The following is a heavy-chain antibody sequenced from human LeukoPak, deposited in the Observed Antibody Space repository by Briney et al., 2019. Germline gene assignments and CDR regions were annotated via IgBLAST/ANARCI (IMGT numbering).Heavy chain of an antibody. J-gene: IGHJ4*02. CDR1: GGSISSYY. Sequence: SETLSLTCTVSGGSISSYYRSWIRQPPGKGLEWIGYIYYSGSTNYNPSLKSRVTISVDTSKNQFSLKLSSVTAADTAVYYCARHVRYYDSSGYYYFDYWGQGTLVTVSS. D-gene: IGHD3-22*01. V-gene: IGHV4-59*08. CDR2: IYYSGST. CDR3: ARHVRYYDSSGYYYFDY.